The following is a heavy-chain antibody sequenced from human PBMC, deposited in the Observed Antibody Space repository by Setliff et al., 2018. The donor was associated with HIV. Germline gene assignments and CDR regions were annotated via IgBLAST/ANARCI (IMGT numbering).Heavy chain of an antibody. J-gene: IGHJ6*02. CDR2: VRFDGNDK. CDR1: GIIFSNYG. V-gene: IGHV3-30*02. D-gene: IGHD3-16*02. CDR3: SSGGYVGRLHLEELSLFMDV. Sequence: GGSLRLSCAASGIIFSNYGMHWVRQAPGKGLEWVAYVRFDGNDKYYRDSVKSRFTISRDNHKKTLSLQMNSLGGDDTAVYFCSSGGYVGRLHLEELSLFMDVWGQGTTVTVSS.